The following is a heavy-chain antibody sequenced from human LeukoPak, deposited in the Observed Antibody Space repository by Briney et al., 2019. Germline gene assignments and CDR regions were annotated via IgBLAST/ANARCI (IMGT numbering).Heavy chain of an antibody. CDR3: TTYDSSGYYYKVGLDY. V-gene: IGHV3-15*01. D-gene: IGHD3-22*01. CDR2: IKTKTDGGTT. J-gene: IGHJ4*02. CDR1: GFTFSNAW. Sequence: GGSLRLSCAASGFTFSNAWMSWVRQAPGKGLEWVSRIKTKTDGGTTDYAAPVKGRFTISRDDSKNTLYLQMNSLKTEDTAVYFCTTYDSSGYYYKVGLDYWGQGTLVTVSS.